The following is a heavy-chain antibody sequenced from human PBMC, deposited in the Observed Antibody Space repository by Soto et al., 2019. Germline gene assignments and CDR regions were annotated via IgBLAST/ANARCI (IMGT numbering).Heavy chain of an antibody. CDR2: IIPILGIA. D-gene: IGHD2-2*03. CDR1: GGTFSSYT. V-gene: IGHV1-69*02. J-gene: IGHJ5*02. Sequence: EASVKVSCKASGGTFSSYTISWVRQAPGQGLEWMGRIIPILGIANYAQKFQGRVTITADKSTSTAYMELSSLRSEDTAVYYCARGLDIVVVPAAIDGTIDWFDPWGQGTLVTVSS. CDR3: ARGLDIVVVPAAIDGTIDWFDP.